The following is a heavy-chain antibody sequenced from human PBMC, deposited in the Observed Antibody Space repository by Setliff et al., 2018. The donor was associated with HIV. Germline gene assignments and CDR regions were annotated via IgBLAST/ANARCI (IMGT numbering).Heavy chain of an antibody. CDR3: ARDVMEWFGSYFDH. V-gene: IGHV4-61*09. CDR2: VSSSGST. D-gene: IGHD3-3*01. Sequence: PSETLSLTCTVSGGSINNGVSYWSWIRQSAEKGLEWIGHVSSSGSTTYNPSLKSRVTISVDVSKNQFSLMLDSVTAADAALYFCARDVMEWFGSYFDHWGQGALVTV. J-gene: IGHJ4*02. CDR1: GGSINNGVSY.